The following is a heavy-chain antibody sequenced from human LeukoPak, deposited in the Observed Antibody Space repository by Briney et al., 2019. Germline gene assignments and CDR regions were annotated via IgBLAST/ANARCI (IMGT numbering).Heavy chain of an antibody. CDR3: AILVVVPAAILTYDAFDI. J-gene: IGHJ3*02. CDR2: ISAYNGNT. Sequence: ASVKVSCKASGYTFTSYGISWVRQAPGQGLEWMGWISAYNGNTNYAQKLQGRVTMTTDTSTSTAYMELRSLRSDDTAVYYCAILVVVPAAILTYDAFDIWGQGTMVTVSS. V-gene: IGHV1-18*01. CDR1: GYTFTSYG. D-gene: IGHD2-2*02.